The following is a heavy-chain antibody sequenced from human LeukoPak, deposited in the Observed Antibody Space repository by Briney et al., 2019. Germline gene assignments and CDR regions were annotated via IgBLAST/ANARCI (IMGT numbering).Heavy chain of an antibody. J-gene: IGHJ4*02. D-gene: IGHD5-12*01. CDR3: ARDPGYSGYDL. CDR2: IYRGGST. V-gene: IGHV3-66*01. CDR1: GFTVSSNY. Sequence: GGSLRLSCTASGFTVSSNYMSWVRQAPGKGLEGVSVIYRGGSTYYADSVKGRFTISRDNSKNTLYFQMNSLRAEDTAVYYCARDPGYSGYDLWGQGTLVTVSS.